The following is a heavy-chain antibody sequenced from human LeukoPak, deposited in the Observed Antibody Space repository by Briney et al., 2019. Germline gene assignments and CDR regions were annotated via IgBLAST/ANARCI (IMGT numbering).Heavy chain of an antibody. Sequence: GESLKISCKGSGYTFSSYWIGWVRQMPGKGLEWMGVIYPGDSDTRYSPSFQGQVTVSADKSITTAYLQWSSLKASDTAMYYCVVAGEIDYWGQGTLVTVSS. V-gene: IGHV5-51*01. CDR3: VVAGEIDY. J-gene: IGHJ4*02. CDR1: GYTFSSYW. CDR2: IYPGDSDT. D-gene: IGHD1-26*01.